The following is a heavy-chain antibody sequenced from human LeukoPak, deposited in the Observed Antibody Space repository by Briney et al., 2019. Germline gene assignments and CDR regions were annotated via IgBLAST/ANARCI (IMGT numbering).Heavy chain of an antibody. D-gene: IGHD6-19*01. J-gene: IGHJ3*02. V-gene: IGHV3-23*01. CDR3: AKGQWLRPKHDAFDI. Sequence: PGGSLRLSCAASGFTFSSYAMSWVRQVPGKGLEWVSAISGSGGSTYYADSVKGRFTISRDNSKNTLYLQMNSLRAEDTAVYYCAKGQWLRPKHDAFDIWGQGTMVTVSS. CDR2: ISGSGGST. CDR1: GFTFSSYA.